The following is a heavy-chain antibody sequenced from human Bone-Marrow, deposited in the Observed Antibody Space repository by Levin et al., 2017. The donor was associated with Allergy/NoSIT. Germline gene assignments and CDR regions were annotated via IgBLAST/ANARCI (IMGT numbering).Heavy chain of an antibody. CDR1: GDSVSSNSAA. CDR3: AGYSSSSLNRYYYYYGMDV. CDR2: TYYRSKWYN. D-gene: IGHD6-6*01. V-gene: IGHV6-1*01. J-gene: IGHJ6*02. Sequence: SETLSLTCAISGDSVSSNSAAWNWIRQSPSRGLEWLGRTYYRSKWYNDYAVSVKSRITINPDTSKNQFSLQLNSVTPEDTAVYYCAGYSSSSLNRYYYYYGMDVWGQGTTVTVSS.